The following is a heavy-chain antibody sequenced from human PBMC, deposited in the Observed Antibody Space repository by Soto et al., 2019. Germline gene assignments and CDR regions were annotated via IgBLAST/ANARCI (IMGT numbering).Heavy chain of an antibody. CDR1: GYTFTTYA. CDR2: ISTANGNT. D-gene: IGHD2-21*02. CDR3: VREDEYCGGDCYQDAFDI. V-gene: IGHV1-3*04. Sequence: GASVKVSCKASGYTFTTYAMHWVRQAPGQRLEWMGWISTANGNTNYSQKLQDRVTFTRDTSASTAYMELRSLRSDDTAVYYCVREDEYCGGDCYQDAFDIWGQGTMVTVSS. J-gene: IGHJ3*02.